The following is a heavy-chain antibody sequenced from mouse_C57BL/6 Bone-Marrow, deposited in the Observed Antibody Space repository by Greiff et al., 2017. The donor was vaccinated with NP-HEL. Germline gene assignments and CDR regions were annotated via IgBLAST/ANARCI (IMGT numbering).Heavy chain of an antibody. CDR3: ARWDYYGSSPFAY. J-gene: IGHJ3*01. CDR1: GYTFTSYG. Sequence: QVHVKQSGAELARPGASVKLSCKASGYTFTSYGISWVKQRTGQGLEWIGEIYPRSGNTYYNEKFKGKATLTADKSSSTAYMELRSLTSEDSAVYFCARWDYYGSSPFAYWGQGTLVTVSA. V-gene: IGHV1-81*01. D-gene: IGHD1-1*01. CDR2: IYPRSGNT.